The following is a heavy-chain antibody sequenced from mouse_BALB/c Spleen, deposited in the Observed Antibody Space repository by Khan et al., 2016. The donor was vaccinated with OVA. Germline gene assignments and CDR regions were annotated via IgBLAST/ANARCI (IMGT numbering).Heavy chain of an antibody. J-gene: IGHJ3*01. CDR1: GFTFSTYA. CDR2: INTGGDYI. Sequence: EVELVESGGDLVKPGGSLKLSCAASGFTFSTYAMSWVRQTPDKRLEWVATINTGGDYIYYPDSVRGRFAISRDNAKTTLYLKMTSLRSEDTAMYYCARHNYGPFAYWGQGTLVTVSA. CDR3: ARHNYGPFAY. D-gene: IGHD1-1*01. V-gene: IGHV5-6*01.